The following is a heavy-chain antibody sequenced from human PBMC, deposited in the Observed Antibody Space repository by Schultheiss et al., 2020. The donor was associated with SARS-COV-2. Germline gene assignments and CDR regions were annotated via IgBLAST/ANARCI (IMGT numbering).Heavy chain of an antibody. CDR3: ARSSGYYYGSGRVGSAY. D-gene: IGHD3-10*01. V-gene: IGHV4-59*01. J-gene: IGHJ4*02. Sequence: SQTLSLTCTISGGSISSDHWSWIRQPPGKGLEWIGHINDSGSTNYSPSLKSRVTISVDTSKNQFSLKLTSVTAADAAVYYCARSSGYYYGSGRVGSAYWGQGTLVTVSS. CDR2: INDSGST. CDR1: GGSISSDH.